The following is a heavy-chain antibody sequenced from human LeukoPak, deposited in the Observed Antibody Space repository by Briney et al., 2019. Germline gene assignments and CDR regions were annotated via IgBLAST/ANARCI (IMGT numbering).Heavy chain of an antibody. D-gene: IGHD3-3*01. Sequence: PGGSLRLSCAASGFTFGDYAVHWVRQVPGRAPEWVSHINDDGTNTYYADSVKGRLTISRDNGKNSLFLQMDGLRTEDTALYFCARGNTTFYDVWTGYYWFGGYFDFWGQGTQVTVSS. CDR1: GFTFGDYA. CDR3: ARGNTTFYDVWTGYYWFGGYFDF. CDR2: INDDGTNT. V-gene: IGHV3-43*02. J-gene: IGHJ4*02.